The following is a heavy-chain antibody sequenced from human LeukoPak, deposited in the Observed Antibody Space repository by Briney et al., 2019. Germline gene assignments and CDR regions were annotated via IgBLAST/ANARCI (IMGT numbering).Heavy chain of an antibody. CDR2: INADGSST. Sequence: GGSLRLSCAASGFTFSTYWMHWVRQAPGKGLVWVSRINADGSSTDYADSVRGRFTISRDNAKSTLYLQMNSLRVEDTAVYYCASFQVSPEGYWGQGTLVTVSS. D-gene: IGHD5/OR15-5a*01. V-gene: IGHV3-74*01. CDR1: GFTFSTYW. J-gene: IGHJ4*02. CDR3: ASFQVSPEGY.